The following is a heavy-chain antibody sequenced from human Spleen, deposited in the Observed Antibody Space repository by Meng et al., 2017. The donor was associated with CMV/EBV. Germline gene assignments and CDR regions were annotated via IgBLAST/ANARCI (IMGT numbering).Heavy chain of an antibody. D-gene: IGHD5-24*01. Sequence: SETLSLTCGVYGGSFSGYYWSWIRQPPGKGLEWIGEINHSGSTNYNPSLKSGVTISVDTSKNQFSLKLSSVTAADTAVYYCASLMATSGPGLDYWGQGTLVTVSS. CDR3: ASLMATSGPGLDY. V-gene: IGHV4-34*01. J-gene: IGHJ4*02. CDR1: GGSFSGYY. CDR2: INHSGST.